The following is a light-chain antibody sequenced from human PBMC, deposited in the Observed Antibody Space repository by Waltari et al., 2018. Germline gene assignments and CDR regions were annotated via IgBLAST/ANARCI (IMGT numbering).Light chain of an antibody. CDR2: GTS. CDR3: QQYDGEVVT. J-gene: IGKJ4*01. CDR1: SVNSIS. V-gene: IGKV3-20*01. Sequence: SVNSISLTWYQQKRGQAPRLLIYGTSSRATGIPDRFSGSGSGTDFTLTISRLEPEDFAVYYCQQYDGEVVTFGGGTKVEI.